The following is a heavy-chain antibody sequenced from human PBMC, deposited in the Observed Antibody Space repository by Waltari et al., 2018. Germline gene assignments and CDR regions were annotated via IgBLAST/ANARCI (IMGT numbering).Heavy chain of an antibody. CDR2: IRTYNGET. J-gene: IGHJ1*01. D-gene: IGHD2-8*01. V-gene: IGHV1-18*01. Sequence: QVHLVQSGAEVKKHGASVKVSCKASGYRFSSYSLNWVRQVPGQGLEWMGWIRTYNGETNYAQKFQGRVTMTTDTSTSTAYMELRSLTSDDTAVYYCARDPGVLYFQHWGQGTLVTVSS. CDR3: ARDPGVLYFQH. CDR1: GYRFSSYS.